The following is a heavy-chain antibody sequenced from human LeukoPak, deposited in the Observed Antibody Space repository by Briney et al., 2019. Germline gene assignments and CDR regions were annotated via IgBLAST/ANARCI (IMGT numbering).Heavy chain of an antibody. Sequence: ASVKVSCKASGYTFTSYDINWVQQATGQGLEWMGWMNPNSGNTGYAQKFQGRVTMTRNTSISTASMELSSLRSGDADVYVCARALSRKSGSYSGYWGQGTLVTVSS. CDR2: MNPNSGNT. V-gene: IGHV1-8*01. CDR3: ARALSRKSGSYSGY. CDR1: GYTFTSYD. J-gene: IGHJ4*02. D-gene: IGHD1-26*01.